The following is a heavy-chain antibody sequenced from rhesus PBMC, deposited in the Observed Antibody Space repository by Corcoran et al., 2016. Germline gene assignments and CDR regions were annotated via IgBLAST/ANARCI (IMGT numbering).Heavy chain of an antibody. CDR3: ARTHVGVAAGHFDY. V-gene: IGHV1-198*02. Sequence: QVQLVQSGAEVKKPGASVKVSCKASGFTFGSYAISWVRQAPGQGLEWMGVIIPLVGINNYAEKFQGRVTITADTSTITAYMELSSLRSEDTAVYYCARTHVGVAAGHFDYWGQGVLVTVSS. CDR2: IIPLVGIN. CDR1: GFTFGSYA. J-gene: IGHJ4*01. D-gene: IGHD6-13*01.